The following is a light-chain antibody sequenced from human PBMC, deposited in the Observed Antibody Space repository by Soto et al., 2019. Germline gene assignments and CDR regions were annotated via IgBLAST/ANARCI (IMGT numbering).Light chain of an antibody. V-gene: IGKV3-15*01. CDR3: QQYNNCPPLT. Sequence: EIVMTQSPATLSVSPGERATLSCRASQSVSSNLAWYQQKPGQAPRLLIYGASTRATGIPARFSGSGFGTEFTLTISSLQSEDFAVYYCQQYNNCPPLTFGGGTKVEIK. CDR1: QSVSSN. J-gene: IGKJ4*01. CDR2: GAS.